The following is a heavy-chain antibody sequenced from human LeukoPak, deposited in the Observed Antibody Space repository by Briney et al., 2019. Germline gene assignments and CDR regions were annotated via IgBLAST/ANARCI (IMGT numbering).Heavy chain of an antibody. D-gene: IGHD3-22*01. V-gene: IGHV1-46*03. J-gene: IGHJ6*03. Sequence: ASVKVSCKASGYSFTSYYMHRVRQAPGQGLEWMGIINPSGGSTSYAQKFQGRVTMTRDTSTSTVYMELSSLRSADTAVYYCAAHRSGYSPFYYYMDVWGKGTTVTVSS. CDR3: AAHRSGYSPFYYYMDV. CDR2: INPSGGST. CDR1: GYSFTSYY.